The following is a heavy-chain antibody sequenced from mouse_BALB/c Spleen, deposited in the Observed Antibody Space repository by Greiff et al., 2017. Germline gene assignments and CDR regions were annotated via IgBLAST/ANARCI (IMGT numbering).Heavy chain of an antibody. CDR1: GYSITSDYA. CDR3: ARERQYRYDAMDY. D-gene: IGHD2-14*01. CDR2: ISYSGST. V-gene: IGHV3-2*02. Sequence: EVQGVESGPGLVKPSQPLSLTCTVTGYSITSDYAWNWIRQFPGNKLEWMGYISYSGSTSYNPSLKSRISITRDTSKNQFFLQLNSVTTEDTATYYCARERQYRYDAMDYWGQGTSVTVSS. J-gene: IGHJ4*01.